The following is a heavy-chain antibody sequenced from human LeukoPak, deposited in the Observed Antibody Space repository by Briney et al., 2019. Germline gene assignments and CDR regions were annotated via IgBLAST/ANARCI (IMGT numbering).Heavy chain of an antibody. CDR3: AKIGAAGYDLDY. V-gene: IGHV3-21*04. J-gene: IGHJ4*02. D-gene: IGHD6-13*01. Sequence: GGSLRLSCAASGFTFSSYAMHWVRQAPGKGLEWVSSISSSSSYIYYADSVKGRFTISRDNAKNSLYLQMNSLRAEDTAVYFCAKIGAAGYDLDYWGQGTLVTVSS. CDR2: ISSSSSYI. CDR1: GFTFSSYA.